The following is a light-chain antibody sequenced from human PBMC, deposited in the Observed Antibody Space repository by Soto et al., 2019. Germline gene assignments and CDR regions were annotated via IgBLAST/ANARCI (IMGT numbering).Light chain of an antibody. CDR2: EVS. J-gene: IGLJ1*01. CDR1: SSDVDIYNF. V-gene: IGLV2-14*01. CDR3: NSYTSSSTLHV. Sequence: QSALTQPSSVSGSPGQSITISCTGASSDVDIYNFVSWYQQHPGKAPKLVIYEVSNRPSGVSNRFSGSKSGNTASLTISGLQAEDEADYYCNSYTSSSTLHVFGTGTKVTVL.